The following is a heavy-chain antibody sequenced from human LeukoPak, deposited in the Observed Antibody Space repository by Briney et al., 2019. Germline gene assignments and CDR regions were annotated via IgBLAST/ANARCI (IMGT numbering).Heavy chain of an antibody. J-gene: IGHJ5*02. Sequence: ASVRVSCKTIGYIFTGHHVHWVRQAPGQGLEWLGWINPHSGDTNYAQAFQGRVAMTRDTSINTAYMELSRLTSDDTAVYYCAKALSQDLINWFDPWGQGTLVTVSS. V-gene: IGHV1-2*02. CDR3: AKALSQDLINWFDP. CDR2: INPHSGDT. CDR1: GYIFTGHH. D-gene: IGHD2-15*01.